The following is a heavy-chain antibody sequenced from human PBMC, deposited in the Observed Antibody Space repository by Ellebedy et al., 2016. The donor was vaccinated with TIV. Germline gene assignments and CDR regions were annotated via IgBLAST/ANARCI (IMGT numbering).Heavy chain of an antibody. V-gene: IGHV3-7*03. CDR2: IEDAGTET. J-gene: IGHJ2*01. D-gene: IGHD4-11*01. CDR3: ARSSSNYWYFDV. Sequence: GESLKISCAASGFTFKNYWMTWVRQAPGKGLEWVASIEDAGTETYSVDSAEGRFIISRDNAKNSVYLRVNDPRDEDTAVYFCARSSSNYWYFDVWGRGTLVTVSS. CDR1: GFTFKNYW.